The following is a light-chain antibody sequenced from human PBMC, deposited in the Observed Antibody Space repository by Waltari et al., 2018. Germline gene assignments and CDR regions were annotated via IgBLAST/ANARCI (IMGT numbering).Light chain of an antibody. CDR1: QSIATN. CDR2: DAS. V-gene: IGKV3-15*01. CDR3: QQYNRWPPIT. Sequence: EVVMTQSPDTLSVSPGGRATLSCRASQSIATNLAWYQQRRGKPPRLLIFDASTRATSISGRFSGSGSGTEFTLTISSLQSDDSAVYYCQQYNRWPPITFGQGTRLEIK. J-gene: IGKJ5*01.